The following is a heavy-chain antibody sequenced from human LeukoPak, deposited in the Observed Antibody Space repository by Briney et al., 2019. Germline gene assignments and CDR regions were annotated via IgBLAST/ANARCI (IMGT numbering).Heavy chain of an antibody. CDR1: GFTFSSYG. V-gene: IGHV3-33*06. Sequence: GRSLRLSCAASGFTFSSYGMHWVRQAPGKGLEWVAVIWYDGSNKYYADSVKGRFTISRDNSKNTLYLQMNSLRAEDTGVYYCAKEASWIQLWSALDYWGQGTLVTVSS. CDR2: IWYDGSNK. D-gene: IGHD5-18*01. J-gene: IGHJ4*02. CDR3: AKEASWIQLWSALDY.